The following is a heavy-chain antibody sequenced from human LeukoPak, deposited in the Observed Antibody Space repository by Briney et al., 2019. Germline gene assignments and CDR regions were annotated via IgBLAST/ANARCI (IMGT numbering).Heavy chain of an antibody. CDR2: INPNSGGT. J-gene: IGHJ4*02. D-gene: IGHD4-23*01. V-gene: IGHV1-2*02. CDR1: GYTFTGYY. Sequence: ASVKVSCKAAGYTFTGYYTHWVRQAPGQGLEWMGWINPNSGGTNYAQKFQGRVTMTRDTSISTAYMELSRLGSDDTAVYYCARAQGGNSDHYWGQGTLVTVSS. CDR3: ARAQGGNSDHY.